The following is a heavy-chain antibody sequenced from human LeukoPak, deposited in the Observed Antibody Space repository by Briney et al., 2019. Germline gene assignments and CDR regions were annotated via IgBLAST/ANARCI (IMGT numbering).Heavy chain of an antibody. D-gene: IGHD3-22*01. CDR3: ARALEYYYDSSGYVFVY. Sequence: SESLTLTCTVSGGTISSYYLSWIRQPPGKGLEWIWDIYYSGSTNYTPSLKSRVTISVDTSKNQLSLKLSSLTAADTAVYYCARALEYYYDSSGYVFVYWGQGTLVTVS. CDR1: GGTISSYY. J-gene: IGHJ4*02. V-gene: IGHV4-59*01. CDR2: IYYSGST.